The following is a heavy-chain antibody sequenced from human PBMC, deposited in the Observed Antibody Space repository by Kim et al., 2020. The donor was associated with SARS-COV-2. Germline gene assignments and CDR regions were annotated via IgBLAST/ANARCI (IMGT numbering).Heavy chain of an antibody. CDR2: ISAYNGNT. CDR3: AGDIVVVPAASRGYGPYYYCGMDV. D-gene: IGHD2-2*01. Sequence: ASVKVSCKASGYTFTSYGISWVRQAPGQGLEWMGWISAYNGNTNYAQKLQGRVTMTTDTSTSTAYMELRSLRSDDTAVYYCAGDIVVVPAASRGYGPYYYCGMDVWGGGSTVTVSS. V-gene: IGHV1-18*01. CDR1: GYTFTSYG. J-gene: IGHJ6*04.